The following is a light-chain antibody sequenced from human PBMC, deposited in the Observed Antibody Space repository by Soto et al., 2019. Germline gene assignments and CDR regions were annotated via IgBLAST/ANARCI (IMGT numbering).Light chain of an antibody. CDR3: QHYGISPPWT. V-gene: IGKV3-20*01. Sequence: EIVLTQSPGTLSLSPGDRATLSCRASQSISVTYLAWYQQKPGRAPRILIYGASNRATGIPDRFSGSGSGTDFTLTISRLEPEDFAVYYCQHYGISPPWTFGQGTKVDNK. CDR1: QSISVTY. CDR2: GAS. J-gene: IGKJ1*01.